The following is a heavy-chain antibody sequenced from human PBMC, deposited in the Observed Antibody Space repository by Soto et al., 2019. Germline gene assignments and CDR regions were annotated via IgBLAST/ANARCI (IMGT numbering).Heavy chain of an antibody. J-gene: IGHJ4*02. D-gene: IGHD5-18*01. V-gene: IGHV4-4*02. CDR3: ARVAMGVSFDY. CDR2: IYHSGST. CDR1: NDSISSSNW. Sequence: SETLSLTCTVSNDSISSSNWWSWVRQPPGKGLEWIGEIYHSGSTNYNPSLKSRVTISVDKSKNQFSLKLSSVTAADTAVYYCARVAMGVSFDYWGQGTLVTVSS.